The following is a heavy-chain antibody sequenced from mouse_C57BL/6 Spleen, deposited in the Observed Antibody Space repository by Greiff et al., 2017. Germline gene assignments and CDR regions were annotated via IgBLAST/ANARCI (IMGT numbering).Heavy chain of an antibody. Sequence: QVQLQQPGAELVKPGASVKVSCKASGYTFTSYWMHWVKQRPGQGLEWIGRIHPSDSDTNYNQKFKGKATLTVDKSSSTAYMQLSSLTSEDSAVYYCAIEIHYYGSGYDWYFGVWGTGTTVTVSS. V-gene: IGHV1-74*01. D-gene: IGHD1-1*01. CDR1: GYTFTSYW. J-gene: IGHJ1*03. CDR3: AIEIHYYGSGYDWYFGV. CDR2: IHPSDSDT.